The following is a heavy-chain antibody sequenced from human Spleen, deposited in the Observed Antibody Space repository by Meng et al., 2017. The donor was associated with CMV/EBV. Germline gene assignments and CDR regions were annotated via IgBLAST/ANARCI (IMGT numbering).Heavy chain of an antibody. CDR1: GFTFSADA. CDR2: ISYDGSNK. J-gene: IGHJ6*02. CDR3: AKDQGTDFYYYGMDV. V-gene: IGHV3-30*04. Sequence: GESLKISCAASGFTFSADAMHWVRQAPGKGLEWVAVISYDGSNKYYADSVKGRFTISRDNSKNTLYLQMNSLRAEDTAVYYCAKDQGTDFYYYGMDVWGQGTTVTVSS. D-gene: IGHD3-10*01.